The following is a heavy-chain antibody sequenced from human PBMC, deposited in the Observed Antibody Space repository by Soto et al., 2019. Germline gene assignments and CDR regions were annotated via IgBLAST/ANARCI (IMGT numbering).Heavy chain of an antibody. CDR2: IKQDGTEK. D-gene: IGHD5-18*01. J-gene: IGHJ4*02. CDR3: ASHTYGYY. CDR1: GFTFSNYY. V-gene: IGHV3-7*01. Sequence: EVQLVESGGGLVQPGGSLRLSCAASGFTFSNYYMSWVRQAPGKGLEWVASIKQDGTEKYYVDSVKGRFTISRDNAKNALYLQMNSLIAEDTDVYYCASHTYGYYWGQGTLVTVSS.